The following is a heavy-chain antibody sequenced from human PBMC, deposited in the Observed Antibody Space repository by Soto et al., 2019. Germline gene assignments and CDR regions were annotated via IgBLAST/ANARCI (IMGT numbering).Heavy chain of an antibody. Sequence: ASVKVSCKAPGYTFTNYGISWVRQAPGQGLEWMGWIIPIFGTTNYAQKFQGRVTMTADESTSTAYMELSSLRSEDTAVYYCAREVVDCTNGVCYRYYYYYGMDVWGQGTTVTVSS. D-gene: IGHD2-8*01. CDR2: IIPIFGTT. J-gene: IGHJ6*02. CDR3: AREVVDCTNGVCYRYYYYYGMDV. V-gene: IGHV1-69*13. CDR1: GYTFTNYG.